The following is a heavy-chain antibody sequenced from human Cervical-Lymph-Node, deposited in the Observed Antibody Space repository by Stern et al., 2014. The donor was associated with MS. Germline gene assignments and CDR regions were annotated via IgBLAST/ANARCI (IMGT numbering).Heavy chain of an antibody. CDR2: ISSDSTVI. Sequence: QVQLVQSGGGLVKPGGPLSLTCAASGFTFTAYYMTWIRQTPGRGLEWVSYISSDSTVIYYGDSVKGRFTISRDNAKNLVYLQMNNLRVEDTAVYYCAREEANWLDPWGQGVPVTVSS. CDR1: GFTFTAYY. J-gene: IGHJ5*02. V-gene: IGHV3-11*01. CDR3: AREEANWLDP.